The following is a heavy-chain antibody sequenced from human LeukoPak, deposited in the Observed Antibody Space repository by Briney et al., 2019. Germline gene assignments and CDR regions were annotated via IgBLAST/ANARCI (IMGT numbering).Heavy chain of an antibody. J-gene: IGHJ4*02. CDR2: FNPRSGST. CDR3: ARDAGSYCSGGSCFGY. CDR1: GYTFINYF. Sequence: ASVKVSCKTSGYTFINYFVHWVRQAPGQGLEWMGVFNPRSGSTTYAQKFQGRVTMTRDTSTSTVYVELSSLRSEDTAVYYCARDAGSYCSGGSCFGYWGQGTLVAVSS. D-gene: IGHD2-15*01. V-gene: IGHV1-46*01.